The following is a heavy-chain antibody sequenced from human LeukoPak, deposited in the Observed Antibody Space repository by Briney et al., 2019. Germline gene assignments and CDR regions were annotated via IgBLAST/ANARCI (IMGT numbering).Heavy chain of an antibody. CDR3: ARHLAYCGGDCYGFDY. D-gene: IGHD2-21*02. V-gene: IGHV4-59*08. Sequence: PSETLSLTCTVSGGSISSYYWSWIRQPPGKGLEWIGYINYSGSTNYNPSLKSRVTISVDTSKNQFSLKLSSVTAADTAVYYCARHLAYCGGDCYGFDYWGQGTLVTVSS. CDR2: INYSGST. J-gene: IGHJ4*02. CDR1: GGSISSYY.